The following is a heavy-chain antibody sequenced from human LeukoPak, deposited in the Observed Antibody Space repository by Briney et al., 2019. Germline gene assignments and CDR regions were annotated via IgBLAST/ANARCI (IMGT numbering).Heavy chain of an antibody. D-gene: IGHD3-10*01. Sequence: PSETLSLTCTVSGGSISSSSYYWGWIRQPPGKGLEWIGSIYYSGSTYYNPSLKSRVTISVDTSKNQFSLKLSSVTAADTAVYYCARDTMVLNYFDYWGQGTLVTVSS. J-gene: IGHJ4*02. CDR1: GGSISSSSYY. CDR3: ARDTMVLNYFDY. V-gene: IGHV4-39*07. CDR2: IYYSGST.